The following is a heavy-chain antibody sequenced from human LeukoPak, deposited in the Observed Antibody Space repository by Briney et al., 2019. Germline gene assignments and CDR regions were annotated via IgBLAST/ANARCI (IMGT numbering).Heavy chain of an antibody. Sequence: GGSLRLSCAASGFTFSSYGMHWVRQAPGKGLEWVAVIWYGGSNKYYADSVKGRFTISRDNSKNTLYLQMNSLRAEDTAVYYCARKGLPHAFDIWGQGTMVTVSS. D-gene: IGHD2-15*01. V-gene: IGHV3-33*08. CDR1: GFTFSSYG. CDR3: ARKGLPHAFDI. J-gene: IGHJ3*02. CDR2: IWYGGSNK.